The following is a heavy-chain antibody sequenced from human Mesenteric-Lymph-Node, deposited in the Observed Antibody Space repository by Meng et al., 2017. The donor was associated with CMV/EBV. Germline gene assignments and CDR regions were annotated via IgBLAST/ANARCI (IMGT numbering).Heavy chain of an antibody. D-gene: IGHD2-2*01. V-gene: IGHV4-4*02. J-gene: IGHJ4*02. CDR1: GGSISSSNW. CDR3: ARVCSSTNCYGEFEY. Sequence: SETLSLTCAVSGGSISSSNWWSWVRQPPGKGPEWIGEIYHSGNTNYNPSLKSRVTMSVDKSKNQFSLKLSSVTAADTAVYYCARVCSSTNCYGEFEYWGQGTLVTVSS. CDR2: IYHSGNT.